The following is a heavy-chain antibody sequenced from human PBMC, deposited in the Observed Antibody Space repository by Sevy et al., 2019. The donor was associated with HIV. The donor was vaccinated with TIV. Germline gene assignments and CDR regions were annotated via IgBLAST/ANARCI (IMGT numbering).Heavy chain of an antibody. CDR1: GFTFGDYA. CDR2: ITWNSLRI. D-gene: IGHD3-22*01. J-gene: IGHJ4*02. CDR3: SKGYKYDSIAYAHLNYFEH. Sequence: GGSLRLSCAASGFTFGDYAMHWVRQAPGKGLEWVSSITWNSLRIDYADSVKGRFTISRENAENSLYLQMNSLRVEDTALYYCSKGYKYDSIAYAHLNYFEHWGQGTLVTVSS. V-gene: IGHV3-9*01.